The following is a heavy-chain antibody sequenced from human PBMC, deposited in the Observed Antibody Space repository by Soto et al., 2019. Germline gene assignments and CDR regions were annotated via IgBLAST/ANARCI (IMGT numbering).Heavy chain of an antibody. CDR1: GGTFSSYS. CDR3: AKGEVWELLN. CDR2: IIPMLGIA. D-gene: IGHD1-26*01. V-gene: IGHV1-69*02. Sequence: QVQLVQSGAEVRRPGSSVKVSCKASGGTFSSYSVSWVRQAPGQGLEWMGRIIPMLGIANYAQKFQGRVTITADKSSSTAYMELSILSSEATAVYYCAKGEVWELLNWCQGTLVNVSS. J-gene: IGHJ4*02.